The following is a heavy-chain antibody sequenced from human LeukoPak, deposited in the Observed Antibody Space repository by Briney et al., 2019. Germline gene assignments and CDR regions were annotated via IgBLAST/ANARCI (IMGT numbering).Heavy chain of an antibody. CDR1: GFTFSDYY. CDR3: VRVVPAAMDYFDY. CDR2: ISGSGSTI. V-gene: IGHV3-11*01. D-gene: IGHD2-2*01. J-gene: IGHJ4*02. Sequence: PGGSLRLSCAASGFTFSDYYMSWIRQAPEKGLEWVSYISGSGSTIYYPDSVKGRFTISRDNAKSSLYLQMDSLKAEDTAVYYCVRVVPAAMDYFDYWGQGILVTVSS.